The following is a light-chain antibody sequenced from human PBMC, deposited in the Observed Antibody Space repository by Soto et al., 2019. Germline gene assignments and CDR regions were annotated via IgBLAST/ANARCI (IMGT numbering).Light chain of an antibody. CDR1: QSVSGY. CDR3: QQYKNWLALT. Sequence: EIVLTQSPGTLSLSPGERATLLCRASQSVSGYLAWYQQKPGQAPRLLIYDASNRATGIPARFSGSGSGTDFTLAISSLQSEDSAVYYCQQYKNWLALTFGGGTKVDIK. V-gene: IGKV3-11*01. CDR2: DAS. J-gene: IGKJ4*01.